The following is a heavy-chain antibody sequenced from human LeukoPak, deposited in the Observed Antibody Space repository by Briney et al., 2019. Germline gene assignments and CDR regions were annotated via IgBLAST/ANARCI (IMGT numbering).Heavy chain of an antibody. Sequence: PSETLSLTCPVSGGSISSYYWSWIRQPPGKGLEWIGYIYYSGSTNYNPSLKSRVTISVDTSKNQFSLKLSSVTAADTAVYYCASSYGVCFGELLPEYYFDYWGQGTLVTVSS. J-gene: IGHJ4*02. D-gene: IGHD3-10*01. CDR2: IYYSGST. CDR1: GGSISSYY. CDR3: ASSYGVCFGELLPEYYFDY. V-gene: IGHV4-59*08.